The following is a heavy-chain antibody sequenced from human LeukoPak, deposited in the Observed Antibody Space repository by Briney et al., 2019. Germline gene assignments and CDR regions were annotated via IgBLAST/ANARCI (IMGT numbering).Heavy chain of an antibody. V-gene: IGHV4-4*09. Sequence: SETLSLTCTVSGGSISSYYWSWIRQPPGKGLEWIGYIYTSGSTNYNPSLKSRVTISVDTSKNQFSLKLSSVTAADTAVYYCARQSGYSYDFDYWGQGTLVTVSS. CDR1: GGSISSYY. J-gene: IGHJ4*02. D-gene: IGHD5-18*01. CDR2: IYTSGST. CDR3: ARQSGYSYDFDY.